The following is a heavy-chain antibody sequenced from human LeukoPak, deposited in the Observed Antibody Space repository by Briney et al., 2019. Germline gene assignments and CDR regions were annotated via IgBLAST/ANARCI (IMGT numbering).Heavy chain of an antibody. J-gene: IGHJ3*02. Sequence: GGSLRFSCAASGFTFSSYSMNWVRQAPGKGLEWVSSISSSSSYIYYADSVKGRFTISRDNAKNSVYLQMNSLRAEDTAVYYCARTGGSSGYYDAFDIWGQGTMVTVSS. CDR3: ARTGGSSGYYDAFDI. V-gene: IGHV3-21*01. D-gene: IGHD3-22*01. CDR2: ISSSSSYI. CDR1: GFTFSSYS.